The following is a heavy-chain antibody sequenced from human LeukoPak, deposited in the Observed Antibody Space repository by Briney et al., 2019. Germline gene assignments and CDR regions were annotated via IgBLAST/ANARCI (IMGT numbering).Heavy chain of an antibody. D-gene: IGHD6-19*01. CDR2: IKSKTDGGTT. V-gene: IGHV3-15*01. Sequence: GGSLRLSCAASGFTFSNAWMSWVRQAPGKGLEWVGRIKSKTDGGTTDYAAPVKGRFTISRDDSKNTLYLQMNSLKTEDTAVYYCTTDWGRIAVAGTQLWGQGTLVTVSS. CDR1: GFTFSNAW. J-gene: IGHJ4*02. CDR3: TTDWGRIAVAGTQL.